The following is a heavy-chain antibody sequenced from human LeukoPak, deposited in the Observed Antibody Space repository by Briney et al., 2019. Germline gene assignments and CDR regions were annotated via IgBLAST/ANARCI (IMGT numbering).Heavy chain of an antibody. Sequence: SETLSLTCTVSAGSISSSYWGWIRQPPGKGLEWIGYIYYSGSTNYNPSLKSRVTISVDTSKNQFSLKLNSVTAADTAVYYCARQGPLTTAVTTRTNPFDYWGQGTLVTVSS. CDR1: AGSISSSY. D-gene: IGHD4-11*01. CDR3: ARQGPLTTAVTTRTNPFDY. CDR2: IYYSGST. V-gene: IGHV4-59*08. J-gene: IGHJ4*02.